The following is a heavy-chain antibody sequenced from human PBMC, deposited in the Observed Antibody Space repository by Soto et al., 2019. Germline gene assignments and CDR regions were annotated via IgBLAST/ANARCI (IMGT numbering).Heavy chain of an antibody. Sequence: PAETLSLTCTVSGGSINDYYWNWIRKPPGKGLEGLGYIYYSGSTNYSPALKSRVTISVDTSKNQFSLKVTSVTAADTAVYYCARGVPNPGYSSSWYDNWFDPWGQGTLVTVSS. CDR1: GGSINDYY. V-gene: IGHV4-59*01. CDR3: ARGVPNPGYSSSWYDNWFDP. CDR2: IYYSGST. J-gene: IGHJ5*02. D-gene: IGHD6-13*01.